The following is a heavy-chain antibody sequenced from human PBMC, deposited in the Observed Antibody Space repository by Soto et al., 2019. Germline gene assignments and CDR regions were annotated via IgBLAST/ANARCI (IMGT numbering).Heavy chain of an antibody. D-gene: IGHD2-15*01. Sequence: GGSLRLSWSASGCSFSSYAMSWVRQAPGPGLEWVSAISGGGGSTYYADSVKGRFTISRDSSKCTLYLQINRLTAEATAVYYWGKEKPTARWQDWFDSWG. V-gene: IGHV3-23*01. CDR1: GCSFSSYA. CDR2: ISGGGGST. CDR3: GKEKPTARWQDWFDS. J-gene: IGHJ3*02.